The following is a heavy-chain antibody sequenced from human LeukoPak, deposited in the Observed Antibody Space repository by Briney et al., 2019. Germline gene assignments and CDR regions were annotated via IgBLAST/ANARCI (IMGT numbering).Heavy chain of an antibody. Sequence: SETLSLACAVYGGSFSGYYWSWIRQPPGKGLEWIREINHSGSTNYNPSLRSRVTISVDTSKNQFSLKLSSVTAADTAVYYCARLYCSGGSCYLPDWGQGTLVTVSS. D-gene: IGHD2-15*01. J-gene: IGHJ4*02. CDR2: INHSGST. CDR3: ARLYCSGGSCYLPD. V-gene: IGHV4-34*01. CDR1: GGSFSGYY.